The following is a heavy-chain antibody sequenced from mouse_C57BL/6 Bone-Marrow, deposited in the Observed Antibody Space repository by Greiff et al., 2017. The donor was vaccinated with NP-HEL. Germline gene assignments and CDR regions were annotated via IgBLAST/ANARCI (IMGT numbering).Heavy chain of an antibody. D-gene: IGHD2-5*01. V-gene: IGHV1-15*01. CDR1: GYTFTDYE. CDR3: TRTYYSIPYAMDY. J-gene: IGHJ4*01. CDR2: IDPETGGT. Sequence: VQLQQSGAELVRPGASVTMSCKASGYTFTDYEIHWVQQTPVHGLEWIGAIDPETGGTAYNQKFTGKAILTADNSASAAYMGLRSLTSEDSAVYYCTRTYYSIPYAMDYWGQGTSVTVSS.